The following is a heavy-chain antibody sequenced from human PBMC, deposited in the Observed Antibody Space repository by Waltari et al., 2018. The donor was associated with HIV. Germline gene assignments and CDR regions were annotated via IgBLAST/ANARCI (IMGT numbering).Heavy chain of an antibody. CDR2: IERDGAST. J-gene: IGHJ3*01. Sequence: EVQLVESGGGLVQPGGSLRLSCGASGFTFRRHWMHWVRQAPGKGLVWVSRIERDGASTNYADSVKGRVTISRDNAKNTLSLQMNSLSVEDTAVYYCVRAGRSSDGFDVWGQGTMVTVSS. CDR3: VRAGRSSDGFDV. CDR1: GFTFRRHW. D-gene: IGHD6-6*01. V-gene: IGHV3-74*01.